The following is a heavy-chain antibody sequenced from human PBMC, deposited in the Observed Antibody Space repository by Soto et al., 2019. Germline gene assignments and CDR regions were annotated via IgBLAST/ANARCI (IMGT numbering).Heavy chain of an antibody. Sequence: EVQLLESGGGLVQPGGSLRLSCAASGFTFSSYAMSWVRQAPGKGLEWVSAISGSGGSTYYADSVKGRFTISRDNSKKPLYLHMNSLRAEDTAVYYCATQGGYYDFWSGYYARFDYWGQGTLVTVSS. J-gene: IGHJ4*02. CDR1: GFTFSSYA. V-gene: IGHV3-23*01. CDR2: ISGSGGST. CDR3: ATQGGYYDFWSGYYARFDY. D-gene: IGHD3-3*01.